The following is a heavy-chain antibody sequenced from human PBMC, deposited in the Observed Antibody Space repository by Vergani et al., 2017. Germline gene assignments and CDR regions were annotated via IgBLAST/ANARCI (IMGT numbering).Heavy chain of an antibody. D-gene: IGHD6-19*01. J-gene: IGHJ4*02. CDR1: GYSFTSYW. CDR3: ARASYSSGWGSGDTYYFDY. V-gene: IGHV5-51*03. CDR2: IYPGDSDT. Sequence: EVQLVQSGAEVKKPGESLKISCKGSGYSFTSYWIGWVRQMPGKGLEWMGIIYPGDSDTRYSPSFQGQVTISADKSISTAYLQWSSLKASDTAMYYCARASYSSGWGSGDTYYFDYWGQGTLVTVSS.